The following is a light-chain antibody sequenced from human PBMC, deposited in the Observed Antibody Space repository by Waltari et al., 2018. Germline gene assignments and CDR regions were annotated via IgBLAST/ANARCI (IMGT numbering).Light chain of an antibody. CDR2: DTS. CDR3: QQLDSYPIT. Sequence: IQLTQSPSSLSASVGDRVTITCRASQGINSYLAWYQQKPGEAPYLLIYDTSTLQNGGPSRFSGSGSGPDFTLTISSVQPEDFATYYCQQLDSYPITFGQGTRLEIK. J-gene: IGKJ5*01. V-gene: IGKV1-9*01. CDR1: QGINSY.